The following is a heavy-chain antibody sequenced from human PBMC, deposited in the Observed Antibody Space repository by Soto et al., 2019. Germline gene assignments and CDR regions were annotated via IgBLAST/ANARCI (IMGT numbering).Heavy chain of an antibody. Sequence: PGGSLSLSCAASGFTFSSYAMSWVRQAPGKGLEWVSYISDSGNTIYYADSVKGRFTVSRDNAQNSVYLHMNNLRAEDTAAYYCARDLLHYDSGSGYSAYFYYGRDVWGPGTTVTVAS. D-gene: IGHD3-3*01. V-gene: IGHV3-48*03. CDR2: ISDSGNTI. J-gene: IGHJ6*02. CDR3: ARDLLHYDSGSGYSAYFYYGRDV. CDR1: GFTFSSYA.